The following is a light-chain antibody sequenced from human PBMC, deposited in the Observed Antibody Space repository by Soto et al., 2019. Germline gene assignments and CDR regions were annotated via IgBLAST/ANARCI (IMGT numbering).Light chain of an antibody. CDR2: RNS. CDR3: QSYASSLSGSV. V-gene: IGLV1-40*01. J-gene: IGLJ2*01. Sequence: QSVLTQPPSVSGAPGQRVTIFCTGSGSNIGAGYDVHWYQQLPGTAPKLPIYRNSNRPSGVPGRFSGSKSGTSASLANTWLHAEDEADYYCQSYASSLSGSVFGGGTKLTVL. CDR1: GSNIGAGYD.